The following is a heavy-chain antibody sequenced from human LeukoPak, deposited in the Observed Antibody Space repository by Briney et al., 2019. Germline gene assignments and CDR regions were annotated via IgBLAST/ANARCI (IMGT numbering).Heavy chain of an antibody. CDR3: AREGVRGSTSGRSGFDY. CDR2: INPNSGGT. J-gene: IGHJ4*02. V-gene: IGHV1-2*02. Sequence: GASVEVSCKASGYTFTGYYMHWVRQAPGQGLEWMGWINPNSGGTNYAQKFQGRVTMTRDTSVSTAYMELSRLRSDDTAVYYCAREGVRGSTSGRSGFDYWGQGTLVTVSS. D-gene: IGHD2-2*01. CDR1: GYTFTGYY.